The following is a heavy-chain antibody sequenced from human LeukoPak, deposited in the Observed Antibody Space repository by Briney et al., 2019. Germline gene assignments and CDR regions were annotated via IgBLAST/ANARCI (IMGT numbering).Heavy chain of an antibody. CDR1: GYIFTSYG. J-gene: IGHJ3*02. CDR2: ISAYNGYT. CDR3: AGGRRRLQPFDI. D-gene: IGHD5-12*01. V-gene: IGHV1-18*01. Sequence: ASVKVSCKASGYIFTSYGISWVRQAPGQGLEWMGWISAYNGYTNYAQNLQGRVTMITDTSTSTAYMELRSLMSDDTAVYFCAGGRRRLQPFDIWGQGTMATVSS.